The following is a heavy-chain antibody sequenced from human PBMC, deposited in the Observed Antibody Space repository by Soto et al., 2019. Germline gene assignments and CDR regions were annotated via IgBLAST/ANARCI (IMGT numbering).Heavy chain of an antibody. CDR1: GGSISGGVHA. CDR2: IYYSGST. Sequence: PSETLSLTCTVSGGSISGGVHAWSWFRQPPGKGLEWIGYIYYSGSTNYNPSLKSRVTISVDTSKNQFSLELTSVTAADTAVYYCARHCSGGSCSRRDAFDIWGQGTMVTVSS. CDR3: ARHCSGGSCSRRDAFDI. J-gene: IGHJ3*02. V-gene: IGHV4-61*08. D-gene: IGHD2-15*01.